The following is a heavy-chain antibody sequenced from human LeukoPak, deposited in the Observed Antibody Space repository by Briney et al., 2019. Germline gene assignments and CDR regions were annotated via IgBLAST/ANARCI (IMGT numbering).Heavy chain of an antibody. CDR3: AKDEGRYSYGIGFDY. Sequence: GGSLRLSCAASGFTFSSSGMHWVRQAPGKGLEWVAFIRYDGSNKYYADSVKGRFTISRDNSKNTLYLQMNSLRAEDTAVYYCAKDEGRYSYGIGFDYWGQGTLVTVSS. CDR2: IRYDGSNK. V-gene: IGHV3-30*02. J-gene: IGHJ4*02. D-gene: IGHD5-18*01. CDR1: GFTFSSSG.